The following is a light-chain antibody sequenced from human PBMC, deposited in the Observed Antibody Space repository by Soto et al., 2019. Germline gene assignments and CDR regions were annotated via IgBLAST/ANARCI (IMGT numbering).Light chain of an antibody. CDR2: EVS. Sequence: QSVLTQPASVSGSLGQSITISCTGTSSDVGGYNYVSWYQQHPGKAPKLMIYEVSNRPSGVSNRFSGFKSGNTASLTIFGLQSEDEATYFCSSYANTITLLFGGGTKVTVL. CDR1: SSDVGGYNY. V-gene: IGLV2-14*01. CDR3: SSYANTITLL. J-gene: IGLJ3*02.